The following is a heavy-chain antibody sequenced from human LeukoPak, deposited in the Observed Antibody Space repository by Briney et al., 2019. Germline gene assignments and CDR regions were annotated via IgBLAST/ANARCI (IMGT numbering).Heavy chain of an antibody. J-gene: IGHJ4*02. Sequence: SETLSLTCTVSGGSISSYYWSWIRQPAGKGLKWIGRIYTSGSTNYNPSLKSRVTMSVDTSKIQFSLKLSSVTAADTAVYYCARDDTGTIDYWGQGTLVTVSS. CDR2: IYTSGST. D-gene: IGHD1-7*01. V-gene: IGHV4-4*07. CDR1: GGSISSYY. CDR3: ARDDTGTIDY.